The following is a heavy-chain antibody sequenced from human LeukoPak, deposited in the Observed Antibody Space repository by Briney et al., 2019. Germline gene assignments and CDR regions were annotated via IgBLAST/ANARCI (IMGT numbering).Heavy chain of an antibody. D-gene: IGHD3-22*01. V-gene: IGHV3-23*01. J-gene: IGHJ4*02. CDR1: GFTFSSYW. CDR2: ISGSGGST. Sequence: GGPLRLSCAASGFTFSSYWMSWVRQAPGKGLEWVSAISGSGGSTYYADSVKGRFTISRDNSKNTLYLQMNSLRAEDTAVYYCAKDGSPLTYYYDSSPVGNFDYWGQGTLVTVSS. CDR3: AKDGSPLTYYYDSSPVGNFDY.